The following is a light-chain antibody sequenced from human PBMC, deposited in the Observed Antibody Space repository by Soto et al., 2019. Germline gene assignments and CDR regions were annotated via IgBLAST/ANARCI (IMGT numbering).Light chain of an antibody. V-gene: IGKV1-12*01. CDR3: QQANSFPLT. CDR1: QGISRW. CDR2: GAS. J-gene: IGKJ5*01. Sequence: DIKMTQSPSFVSASVGDRVTITCRASQGISRWLAWYQQRPGKAPELLIYGASRLQSGVPSRFSGSGSGTDFTLTISSLQPEDFATYYCQQANSFPLTFGQVTRLEIK.